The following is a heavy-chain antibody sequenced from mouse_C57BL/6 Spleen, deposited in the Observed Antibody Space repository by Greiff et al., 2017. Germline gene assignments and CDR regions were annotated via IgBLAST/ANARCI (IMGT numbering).Heavy chain of an antibody. J-gene: IGHJ4*01. CDR1: GYTFTSYT. D-gene: IGHD1-1*01. Sequence: VQLQQSGAELARPGASVKMSCKASGYTFTSYTMHWVKQRPGQGLEWIGYINPSSGYTKYNQKFKDKATLTADKSSSTAYMQLSSLTSEDSAVYYCARGDYYGSSYVEAMDYWGQGTSVTVSS. CDR3: ARGDYYGSSYVEAMDY. V-gene: IGHV1-4*01. CDR2: INPSSGYT.